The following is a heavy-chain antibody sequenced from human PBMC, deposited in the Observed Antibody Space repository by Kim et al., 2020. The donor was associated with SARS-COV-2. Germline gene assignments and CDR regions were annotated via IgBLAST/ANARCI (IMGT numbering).Heavy chain of an antibody. D-gene: IGHD1-1*01. CDR3: IAGAAGTHS. CDR1: GFTFTNSG. J-gene: IGHJ4*02. V-gene: IGHV3-15*01. CDR2: IRSKTDGGTT. Sequence: GGSLRLSCAASGFTFTNSGMNWVRQAPGKGLEWVGRIRSKTDGGTTDYAAPVKGRFTISRDDSKNTLYLQMNSLKTEDTGVYYCIAGAAGTHSWGQGTLVTVSS.